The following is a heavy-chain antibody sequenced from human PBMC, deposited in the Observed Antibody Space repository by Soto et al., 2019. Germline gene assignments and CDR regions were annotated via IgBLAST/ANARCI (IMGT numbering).Heavy chain of an antibody. CDR1: GFTFSYYW. J-gene: IGHJ3*01. D-gene: IGHD1-26*01. CDR2: IHSDGSST. V-gene: IGHV3-74*01. Sequence: EVQLVESGGGLVRPGGSLRLSCAASGFTFSYYWMHWVRQAPGKGLVWVSRIHSDGSSTTYADFVKGRFFISRDNAWNTVDLQMNSVRVEDTAVYYCARGDRGVFDLWGQGTVVTVSS. CDR3: ARGDRGVFDL.